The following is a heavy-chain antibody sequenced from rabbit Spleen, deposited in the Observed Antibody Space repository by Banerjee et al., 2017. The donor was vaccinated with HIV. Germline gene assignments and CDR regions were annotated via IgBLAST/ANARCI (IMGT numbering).Heavy chain of an antibody. CDR3: ARDLVAVIGWNFNL. Sequence: QEQLEESGGGLLQPGGSLTLTCTASGFSFSSSYWICWVRQAPGKGLEWIACIYGGGSTSYYASGAKGRFSIAKASSTTVTLQMTSLTAADTATYFCARDLVAVIGWNFNLWGQGTLVTVS. CDR1: GFSFSSSYW. J-gene: IGHJ4*01. V-gene: IGHV1S45*01. D-gene: IGHD1-1*01. CDR2: IYGGGSTS.